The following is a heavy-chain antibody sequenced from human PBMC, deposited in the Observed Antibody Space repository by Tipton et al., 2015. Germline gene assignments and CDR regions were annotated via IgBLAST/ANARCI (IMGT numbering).Heavy chain of an antibody. CDR3: ARAIDYGDPRWFDP. Sequence: VQLVQSGAEMKKPGESLKISCKASGYTFTNYWIGWVRQMPGKGLEWMGIIYPGDSHTRYSPSFQGQVTISADKSISTAYLQWSSLKASDTAMYYCARAIDYGDPRWFDPWGQGTLVTVSS. J-gene: IGHJ5*02. D-gene: IGHD4-17*01. CDR2: IYPGDSHT. CDR1: GYTFTNYW. V-gene: IGHV5-51*01.